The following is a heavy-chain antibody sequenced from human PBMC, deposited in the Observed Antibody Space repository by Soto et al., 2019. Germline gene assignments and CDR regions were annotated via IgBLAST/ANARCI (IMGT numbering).Heavy chain of an antibody. D-gene: IGHD3-9*01. J-gene: IGHJ6*02. CDR2: ISSSSSYI. Sequence: GGSLRLSCAASVFTFSSYSMNWVRQAPGKGLEWVSSISSSSSYIYYADSVKGRFTISRDNAKNSLYLQMNSLRAEDTAVYYCARDTPPYDILTGFGYYYYYYGMDVWGQGTTVTVSS. CDR3: ARDTPPYDILTGFGYYYYYYGMDV. V-gene: IGHV3-21*01. CDR1: VFTFSSYS.